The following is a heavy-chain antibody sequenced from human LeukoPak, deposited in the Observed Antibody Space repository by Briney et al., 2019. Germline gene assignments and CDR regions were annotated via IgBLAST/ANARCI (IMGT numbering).Heavy chain of an antibody. CDR2: IYYSGSA. CDR1: GGSISSYY. J-gene: IGHJ4*02. CDR3: AGRSRSAWYYDY. D-gene: IGHD6-19*01. Sequence: SEILSLTCTVSGGSISSYYWSWIRQPPGKGLEWIGYIYYSGSATYNPSLKSRVTISLNTSKNQFSLKLSSVTAADTALYYCAGRSRSAWYYDYWGQGTLVIVSS. V-gene: IGHV4-59*01.